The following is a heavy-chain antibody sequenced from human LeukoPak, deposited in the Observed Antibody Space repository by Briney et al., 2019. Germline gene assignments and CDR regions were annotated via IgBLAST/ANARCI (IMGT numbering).Heavy chain of an antibody. J-gene: IGHJ5*02. CDR1: GGSFSGYY. D-gene: IGHD1-26*01. CDR2: IYYSGST. V-gene: IGHV4-59*12. Sequence: SETLSLTCAVYGGSFSGYYWSWIRQPPGKGLEWIGYIYYSGSTNYNPSLKSRVTISVDTSKNQFSLKLSSVTAADTAVYYCARGPVVGATMIYRWFDPWGQGTLVTVSS. CDR3: ARGPVVGATMIYRWFDP.